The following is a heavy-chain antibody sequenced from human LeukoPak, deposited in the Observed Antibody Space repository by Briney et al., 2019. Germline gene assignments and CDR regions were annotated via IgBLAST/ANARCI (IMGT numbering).Heavy chain of an antibody. Sequence: GGSLRLSCASSGFTFSDYGFHWVRQPPGKGLEWVAVISYDGSDIHYADSVKGRFTISRDNSKNTVYLQMQSLRAEDTAVYYCAELGITMIGGVWGKGTTVTISS. D-gene: IGHD3-10*02. CDR3: AELGITMIGGV. J-gene: IGHJ6*04. CDR2: ISYDGSDI. V-gene: IGHV3-30*18. CDR1: GFTFSDYG.